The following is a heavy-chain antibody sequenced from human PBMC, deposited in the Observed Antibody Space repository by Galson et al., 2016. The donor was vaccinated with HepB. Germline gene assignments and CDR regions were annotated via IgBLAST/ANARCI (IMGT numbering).Heavy chain of an antibody. J-gene: IGHJ4*02. V-gene: IGHV4-59*01. D-gene: IGHD2-21*02. Sequence: ETLSLTCNVSGGSISSYFWSWIRQPPGKGLEWIGYIYKSGNTNYSPSLKSRVTVSLDASKNQFSLKLRSVTAADTAVYYCARGVTGTPYFDFWGQGARVTVSS. CDR2: IYKSGNT. CDR3: ARGVTGTPYFDF. CDR1: GGSISSYF.